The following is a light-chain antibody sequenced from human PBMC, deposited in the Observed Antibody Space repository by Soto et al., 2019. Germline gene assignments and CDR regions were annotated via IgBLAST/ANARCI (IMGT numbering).Light chain of an antibody. CDR3: SSYAGSNNLGV. V-gene: IGLV2-8*01. J-gene: IGLJ2*01. CDR2: EVS. CDR1: SSDVGGYNF. Sequence: QSALTQPPSASGSPGQSVTISCTGTSSDVGGYNFVSWYQQHAGKAPKLMIYEVSKRPSGVPDRFSGSKSGNTASLTVSGLQAEDEADYYCSSYAGSNNLGVFGGGTKLTV.